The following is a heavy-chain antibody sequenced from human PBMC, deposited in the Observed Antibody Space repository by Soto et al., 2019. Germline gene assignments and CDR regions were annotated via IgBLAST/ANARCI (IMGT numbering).Heavy chain of an antibody. CDR3: ARGQAYSSSWPDAFDI. Sequence: GESLKISCAASGFTFSSYSMNWVRQAPGKGLEWVSYISSSSSTIYYADSVKGRFTISRDNAKNSLYLQMNSLRAEDTAVYYCARGQAYSSSWPDAFDIWGQGTMVTVSS. CDR2: ISSSSSTI. D-gene: IGHD6-13*01. V-gene: IGHV3-48*04. CDR1: GFTFSSYS. J-gene: IGHJ3*02.